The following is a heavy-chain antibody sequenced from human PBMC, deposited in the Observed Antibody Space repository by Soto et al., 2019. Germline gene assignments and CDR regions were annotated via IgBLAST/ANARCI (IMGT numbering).Heavy chain of an antibody. CDR1: GGSISDHY. J-gene: IGHJ4*02. Sequence: SVTLSLTCTFSGGSISDHYWSWIRQSPGRGLEWLGYVYYTGRTTYSPSLKGRLTISLDTCKNHFSLKLRSVTAADTAVSCCAGTAETSGYSCYFDYWGKGALVTVSS. D-gene: IGHD5-12*01. CDR3: AGTAETSGYSCYFDY. CDR2: VYYTGRT. V-gene: IGHV4-59*11.